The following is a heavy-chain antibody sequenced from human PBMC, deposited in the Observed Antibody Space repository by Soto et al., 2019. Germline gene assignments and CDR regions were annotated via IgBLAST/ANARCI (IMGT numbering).Heavy chain of an antibody. CDR1: GFTFSSYG. D-gene: IGHD3-3*01. CDR3: AKDYSKPYYDFWSGYSDSYFDY. Sequence: QVQLVESGGGVVQPGRSLRLSCAASGFTFSSYGMHWVRQAPGKGLEWVAVIPYDGSNKYYADSVKGRFTISRDNSKNTLYLQMNSLRAEDTAVYYCAKDYSKPYYDFWSGYSDSYFDYWGQGTLVTVSS. J-gene: IGHJ4*02. V-gene: IGHV3-30*18. CDR2: IPYDGSNK.